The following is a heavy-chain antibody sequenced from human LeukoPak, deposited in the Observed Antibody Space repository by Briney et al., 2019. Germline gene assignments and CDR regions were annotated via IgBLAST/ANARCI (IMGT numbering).Heavy chain of an antibody. D-gene: IGHD3-3*01. CDR2: INTNTGNP. V-gene: IGHV7-4-1*02. J-gene: IGHJ4*02. CDR3: ARLGIRFLEWSHSNYFDY. Sequence: ASVKVSCKASGGTFSSYAISWVRQAPGQGLEWMGWINTNTGNPTYAQGFTGRFVFSLDTSVSTAYLQISSLKAEDTAVYYCARLGIRFLEWSHSNYFDYWGQGTLVTVSS. CDR1: GGTFSSYA.